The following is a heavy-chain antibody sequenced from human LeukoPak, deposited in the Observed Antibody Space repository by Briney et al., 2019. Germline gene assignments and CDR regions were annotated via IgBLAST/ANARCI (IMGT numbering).Heavy chain of an antibody. CDR3: ATVLPAYSSGWYRYFQH. CDR2: FDPEDGET. J-gene: IGHJ1*01. CDR1: GYTLTELS. Sequence: ASVKVSCKVSGYTLTELSMHWVRQAPGKGLEWMGGFDPEDGETIHAQKFQGRVTMTEDTSTDTAYMELSSLRSEDTAVYYCATVLPAYSSGWYRYFQHWGQGTLVTVSS. V-gene: IGHV1-24*01. D-gene: IGHD6-19*01.